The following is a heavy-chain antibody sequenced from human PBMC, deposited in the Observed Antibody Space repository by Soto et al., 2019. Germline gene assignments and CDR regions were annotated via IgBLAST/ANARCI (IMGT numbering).Heavy chain of an antibody. CDR3: AINVDTAMVPTGGHYYGMDV. CDR2: IYPGDSDT. J-gene: IGHJ6*02. D-gene: IGHD5-18*01. CDR1: GYSFTSYW. Sequence: GESLKISCQGSGYSFTSYWIGWVRQMPGKGLEWMGIIYPGDSDTRYSPSFQGQVTISADKSISTAYLQWSSLKASDTAMYYCAINVDTAMVPTGGHYYGMDVWGQGTRVTVSS. V-gene: IGHV5-51*01.